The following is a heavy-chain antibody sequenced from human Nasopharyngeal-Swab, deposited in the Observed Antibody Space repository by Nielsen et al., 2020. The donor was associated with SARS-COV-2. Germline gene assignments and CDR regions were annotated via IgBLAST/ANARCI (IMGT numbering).Heavy chain of an antibody. CDR1: GFTFSTYA. V-gene: IGHV3-23*01. D-gene: IGHD2-15*01. CDR3: AKGYCSGAGCDYFDH. CDR2: FSGSGGST. Sequence: GESLKISCAASGFTFSTYAVSWVRQAPGKGLEWVSVFSGSGGSTYYADSVKGRFTISGDNSKNTLYLHMNSLRAEDSALYYCAKGYCSGAGCDYFDHWGQGTLVTVSS. J-gene: IGHJ4*02.